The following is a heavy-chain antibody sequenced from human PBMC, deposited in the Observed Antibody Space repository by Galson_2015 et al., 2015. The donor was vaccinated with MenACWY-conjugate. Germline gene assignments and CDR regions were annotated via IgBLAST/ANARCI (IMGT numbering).Heavy chain of an antibody. CDR3: AGVTGGRLDL. J-gene: IGHJ4*02. V-gene: IGHV1-8*01. D-gene: IGHD3-16*01. CDR1: GYTFTFYD. CDR2: MNPNRGNT. Sequence: SVKVSCKASGYTFTFYDMSWVRQTPGQGLECLGWMNPNRGNTGYAQKFQGRVTMTRNTSITTAYMELSSLSSEDTAVYFCAGVTGGRLDLWGQGTLFTVSS.